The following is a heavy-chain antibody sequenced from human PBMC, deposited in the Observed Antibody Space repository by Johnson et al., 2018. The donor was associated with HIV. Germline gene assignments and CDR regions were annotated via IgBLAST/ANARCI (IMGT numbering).Heavy chain of an antibody. J-gene: IGHJ3*02. Sequence: VQLVESGGGLIQPGGSLRLSCAASGFTVSSNYMSWVRQAPGKGLEWVSSIYTDGSDTMYADSVRGRFTISRDNAKNTLYLQMNSLTAEDTAVYHCAREADGFDIWGQGTTVTVSS. CDR2: IYTDGSDT. CDR3: AREADGFDI. V-gene: IGHV3-53*01. CDR1: GFTVSSNY.